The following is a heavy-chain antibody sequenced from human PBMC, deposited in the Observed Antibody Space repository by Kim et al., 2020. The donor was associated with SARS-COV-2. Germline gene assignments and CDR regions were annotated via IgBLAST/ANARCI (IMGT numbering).Heavy chain of an antibody. CDR1: GFTFSSYA. D-gene: IGHD3-22*01. Sequence: GGSLRLSCAASGFTFSSYAMSWVRQAPGKGLEWVSAISGSGGSTYYADSVKGRFTISRDNSKNTLYLQMNSLRAEDTAVYYCAKGATYYYDSSGMNWFDPWGQGTLVTVSS. V-gene: IGHV3-23*01. CDR2: ISGSGGST. CDR3: AKGATYYYDSSGMNWFDP. J-gene: IGHJ5*02.